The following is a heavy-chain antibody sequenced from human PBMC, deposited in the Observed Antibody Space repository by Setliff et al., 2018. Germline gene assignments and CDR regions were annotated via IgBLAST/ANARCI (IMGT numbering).Heavy chain of an antibody. Sequence: GASVKVSCKASGLTFTTFSISWVRQAPGQGLEWMGWITNYNGKTDYAQKFQDRVILTTDTSTNTAYMVLRNLRPDDKAIYYCATRTPVTFSGVVTTVWGQGSLVTV. CDR2: ITNYNGKT. J-gene: IGHJ4*02. D-gene: IGHD3-3*01. V-gene: IGHV1-18*01. CDR3: ATRTPVTFSGVVTTV. CDR1: GLTFTTFS.